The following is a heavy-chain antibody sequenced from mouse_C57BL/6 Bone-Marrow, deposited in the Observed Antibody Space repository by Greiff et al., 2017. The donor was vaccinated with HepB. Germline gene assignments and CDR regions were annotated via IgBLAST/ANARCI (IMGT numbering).Heavy chain of an antibody. Sequence: LQQPGAELVKPGASVKMSCKASGYTFTSYWITWVKQRPGQGLEWIGDIYPGSGSTTYNEKFKSKATLTVDTSSSTAYMQLSSLTSEDSAVYYCARRAYYYGSSDYWGQGTTLTVSS. D-gene: IGHD1-1*01. CDR3: ARRAYYYGSSDY. J-gene: IGHJ2*01. CDR1: GYTFTSYW. CDR2: IYPGSGST. V-gene: IGHV1-55*01.